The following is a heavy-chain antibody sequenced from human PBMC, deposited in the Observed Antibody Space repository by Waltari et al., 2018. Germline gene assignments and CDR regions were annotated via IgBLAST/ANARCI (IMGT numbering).Heavy chain of an antibody. CDR2: MSGSGGRT. D-gene: IGHD2-15*01. CDR1: GFTFNTYA. J-gene: IGHJ1*01. CDR3: AKEHRMASIAPS. V-gene: IGHV3-23*01. Sequence: EVQLLESGGGLVQPGGSLRLSCAASGFTFNTYAMSWIRQAPGKGLEWVSAMSGSGGRTYYADSVKGRFTISRDNSKNTLYLQMNSLRADDTAVYYCAKEHRMASIAPSWGQGTLVTVSS.